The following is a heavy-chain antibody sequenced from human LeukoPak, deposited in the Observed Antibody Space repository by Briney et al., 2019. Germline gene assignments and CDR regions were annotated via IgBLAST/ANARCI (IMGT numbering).Heavy chain of an antibody. CDR3: VVIPRSIAVAGTKQDY. CDR2: IYYSGST. J-gene: IGHJ4*02. Sequence: SETLSLTCIVSGGSISSYYWSWIRQPPGKGLEWIGRIYYSGSTIYNPSLKSRVTISVDTSKNQFSLKLSSVTAADTAVYYCVVIPRSIAVAGTKQDYWGQGTLVTVSS. V-gene: IGHV4-59*12. D-gene: IGHD6-19*01. CDR1: GGSISSYY.